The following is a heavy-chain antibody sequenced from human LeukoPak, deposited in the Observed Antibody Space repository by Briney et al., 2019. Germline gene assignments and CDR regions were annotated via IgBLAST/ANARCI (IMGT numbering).Heavy chain of an antibody. V-gene: IGHV3-30*02. CDR2: IRYDGSNK. CDR3: AKVLRITMVRGVSGSPDY. J-gene: IGHJ4*02. D-gene: IGHD3-10*01. CDR1: GFTFSSYG. Sequence: GGSLSLSCAASGFTFSSYGMHWVRQAPGKGLEWVAFIRYDGSNKYYADSVKGRFTISRDNSKNTLYLQMNSLRAEDTAVYYCAKVLRITMVRGVSGSPDYWGQGTLVTVSS.